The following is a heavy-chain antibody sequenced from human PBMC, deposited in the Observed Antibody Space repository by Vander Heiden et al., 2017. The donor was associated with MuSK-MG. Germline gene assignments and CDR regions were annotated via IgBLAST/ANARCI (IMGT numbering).Heavy chain of an antibody. V-gene: IGHV5-51*01. CDR2: IYPGDSDT. J-gene: IGHJ3*02. CDR1: GYSFTTYW. CDR3: TRRGYWSGGSCLRAAFDI. D-gene: IGHD2-15*01. Sequence: EVQLVQSGAEVKKPGESLKISCKGSGYSFTTYWIGWVRQMPGKGLEWMGIIYPGDSDTRYTPSCQGQVTISADRSISTAYLQWSSLKESEKALSYCTRRGYWSGGSCLRAAFDIWVQGTMVTVS.